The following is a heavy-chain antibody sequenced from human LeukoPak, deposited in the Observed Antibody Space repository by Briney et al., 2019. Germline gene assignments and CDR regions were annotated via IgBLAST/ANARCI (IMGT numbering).Heavy chain of an antibody. D-gene: IGHD3-22*01. CDR2: INSDGSST. V-gene: IGHV3-74*01. Sequence: TGGSLRLSCAASGFTLSRYWMHWVRQAPGKGLVWVSRINSDGSSTNYADSVRGRFTISRDNAKNTLYLQMNSLRAEDTAVYYCARGSNYDSSGPDYWGQGNLVTVSS. CDR3: ARGSNYDSSGPDY. CDR1: GFTLSRYW. J-gene: IGHJ4*02.